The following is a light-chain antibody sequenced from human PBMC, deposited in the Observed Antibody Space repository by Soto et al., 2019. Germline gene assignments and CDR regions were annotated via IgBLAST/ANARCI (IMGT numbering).Light chain of an antibody. V-gene: IGLV2-14*03. Sequence: QSALTQPASVSGSPGQSITISCTGTSSDVGAYNYVSWYQQHPSKAPKLMIYDVSNRPSGVSNRFSGSKSVNTASLTISGVQAEDEADYYCSSYTSSSTVIFGAGTKLTVL. J-gene: IGLJ2*01. CDR1: SSDVGAYNY. CDR3: SSYTSSSTVI. CDR2: DVS.